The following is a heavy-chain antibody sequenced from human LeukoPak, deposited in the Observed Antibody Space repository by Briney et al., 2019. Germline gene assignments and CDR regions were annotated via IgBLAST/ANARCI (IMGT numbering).Heavy chain of an antibody. Sequence: GGSLRLSCAASGFTLSSYAMSWVRQAPGKGLEWVSAISGSGGSTYYADSVKGRFTISRDNSKNTLYLQMNSLRAEDTAVYYCAKDQYYYDSSGYYEPWGQGTLVTVSS. V-gene: IGHV3-23*01. CDR3: AKDQYYYDSSGYYEP. D-gene: IGHD3-22*01. CDR1: GFTLSSYA. J-gene: IGHJ5*02. CDR2: ISGSGGST.